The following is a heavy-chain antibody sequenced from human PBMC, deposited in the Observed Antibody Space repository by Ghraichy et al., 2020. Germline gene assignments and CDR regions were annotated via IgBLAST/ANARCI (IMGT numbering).Heavy chain of an antibody. CDR2: IYYSGST. CDR3: ATGGVAGIDS. Sequence: TLSLTCDVSGVSISSVVYSLTWIRQPPGNGLEWIGHIYYSGSTYYNTSLKSRLSISLDTSKNQLTLRLTSMTAADTAVYYCATGGVAGIDSWGQGTLVTVSS. CDR1: GVSISSVVYS. D-gene: IGHD6-13*01. V-gene: IGHV4-30-4*07. J-gene: IGHJ4*02.